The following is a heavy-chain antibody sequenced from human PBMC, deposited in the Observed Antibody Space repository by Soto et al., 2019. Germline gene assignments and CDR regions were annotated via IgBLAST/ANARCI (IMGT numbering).Heavy chain of an antibody. D-gene: IGHD2-2*01. CDR1: GFTFSGSA. J-gene: IGHJ6*02. V-gene: IGHV3-73*01. Sequence: PGGSLRLSCAASGFTFSGSAMHWVRQASGKGLEWVGRIRSKANSYATAYAASVKGRFTISRDDSKNTAYLQMNSLKTEDTAVYYCTRTDIVVVPAAPYGMDVWGQGTTVTVSS. CDR3: TRTDIVVVPAAPYGMDV. CDR2: IRSKANSYAT.